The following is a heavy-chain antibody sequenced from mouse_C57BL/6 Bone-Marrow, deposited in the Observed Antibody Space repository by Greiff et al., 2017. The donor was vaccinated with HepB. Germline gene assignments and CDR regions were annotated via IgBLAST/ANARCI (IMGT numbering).Heavy chain of an antibody. Sequence: QVQLKESGPELVKPGASVKISCKASGYAFSSSWMNWVKQRPGKGLEWIGRIYPGDGDTNYNGKFKGKATLTADKSSSTAYMQLSSLTSEDSAVYFCVRRYYFDYWGQGTTLTVSS. CDR3: VRRYYFDY. V-gene: IGHV1-82*01. CDR2: IYPGDGDT. CDR1: GYAFSSSW. J-gene: IGHJ2*01.